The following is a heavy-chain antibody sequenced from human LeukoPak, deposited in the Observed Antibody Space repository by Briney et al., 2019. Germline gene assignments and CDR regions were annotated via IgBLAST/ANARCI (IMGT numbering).Heavy chain of an antibody. V-gene: IGHV1-24*01. J-gene: IGHJ4*02. CDR3: ATRLGDTYGEYDPY. CDR1: GYTCTNFY. CDR2: FDPEDGET. Sequence: ASVKVSCKASGYTCTNFYMHWVRQAPGKGLEWMGGFDPEDGETIYAQKFQGRVTMTEDTSTDTAYMELSSLRSEDTAVYYCATRLGDTYGEYDPYWGQGTLVTVSS. D-gene: IGHD4-17*01.